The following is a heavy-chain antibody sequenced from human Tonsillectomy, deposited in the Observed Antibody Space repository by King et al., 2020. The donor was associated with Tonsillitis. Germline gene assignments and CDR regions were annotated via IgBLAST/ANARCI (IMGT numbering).Heavy chain of an antibody. V-gene: IGHV4-39*01. Sequence: QLQESGPGVVKPSETLSLTCTVSGGSMSSNDQFWAWIRQPPGKGLEWIGFMYNSGTTFYNPSLKSRITISGGTSENRFSLKLSSVTAADTAVYFCAGYVSGSFDYWGQGALVTVSS. CDR1: GGSMSSNDQF. D-gene: IGHD1-26*01. J-gene: IGHJ4*02. CDR2: MYNSGTT. CDR3: AGYVSGSFDY.